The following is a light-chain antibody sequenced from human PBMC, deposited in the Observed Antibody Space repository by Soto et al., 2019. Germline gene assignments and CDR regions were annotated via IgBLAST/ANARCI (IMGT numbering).Light chain of an antibody. J-gene: IGLJ1*01. CDR1: NSDVGGYNY. V-gene: IGLV2-14*01. Sequence: QPASVSGSPGQSITISCSGTNSDVGGYNYVSWYQQHPGKAPKLMIYDVSYRPSGISNRFSGSKSDNTASLTISGLQAEDEADYYCSSYTTSSLYVFGTGTKLTVL. CDR3: SSYTTSSLYV. CDR2: DVS.